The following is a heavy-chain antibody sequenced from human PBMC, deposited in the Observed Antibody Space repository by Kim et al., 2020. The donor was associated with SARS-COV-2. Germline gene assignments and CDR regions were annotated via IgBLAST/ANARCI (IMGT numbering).Heavy chain of an antibody. CDR3: ASINGDGWYFDL. J-gene: IGHJ2*01. Sequence: SETLSLTCTVSGGSVSSGSYYWSWIRQPPGKGLEWIGYIYYSGSTNYNPSLKSRVTISVDTSKNQFSLKLSSVTAADTAVYYCASINGDGWYFDLWGRGTLVTVSS. D-gene: IGHD4-17*01. CDR2: IYYSGST. V-gene: IGHV4-61*01. CDR1: GGSVSSGSYY.